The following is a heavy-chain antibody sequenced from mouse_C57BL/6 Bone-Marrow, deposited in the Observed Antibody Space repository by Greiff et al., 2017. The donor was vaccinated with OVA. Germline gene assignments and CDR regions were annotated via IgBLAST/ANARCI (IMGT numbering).Heavy chain of an antibody. D-gene: IGHD1-1*01. Sequence: VQLQQSGAELVRPGASVKLSCTASGFNIKDDYMHWVKQRPEQGLEWIGWIDPENGDTEYASKFQGKATITADTSSNTAYRQLSSLTSEDTAVCYCTYGSSNHFDYWGQGTTLTVSS. CDR1: GFNIKDDY. CDR2: IDPENGDT. CDR3: TYGSSNHFDY. J-gene: IGHJ2*01. V-gene: IGHV14-4*01.